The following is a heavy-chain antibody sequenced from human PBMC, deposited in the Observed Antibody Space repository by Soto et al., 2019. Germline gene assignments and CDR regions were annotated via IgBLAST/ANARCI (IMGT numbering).Heavy chain of an antibody. J-gene: IGHJ5*02. V-gene: IGHV3-23*01. CDR1: GFTFSSDA. Sequence: EVQLLESGGGLVQPGGSLRVSCAASGFTFSSDAMSWVRQTPGKGLEWVSTISNGGTSTYYAASVKGRFTISRDISMNTLYLQMNSLRVEDTAVYHCAKRGDSTSWYWFDPWGQGTLVTVSS. CDR2: ISNGGTST. D-gene: IGHD6-13*01. CDR3: AKRGDSTSWYWFDP.